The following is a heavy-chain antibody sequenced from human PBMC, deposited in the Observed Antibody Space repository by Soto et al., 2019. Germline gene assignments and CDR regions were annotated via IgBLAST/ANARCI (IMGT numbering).Heavy chain of an antibody. CDR1: GFTFSSYA. J-gene: IGHJ6*02. Sequence: VGSLRLSCAASGFTFSSYAMHWVRQAPGKGLEWVAVISYDGSNKYYADSVKGRFTISRDNSKNTLYLQMNSLRAEDTAVYYCALTPGIVVVPAAIKDGMDVWGQGTTVTVS. D-gene: IGHD2-2*02. CDR2: ISYDGSNK. V-gene: IGHV3-30-3*01. CDR3: ALTPGIVVVPAAIKDGMDV.